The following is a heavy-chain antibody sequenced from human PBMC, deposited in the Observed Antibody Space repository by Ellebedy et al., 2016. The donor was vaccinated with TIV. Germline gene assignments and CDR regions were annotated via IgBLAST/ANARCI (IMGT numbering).Heavy chain of an antibody. D-gene: IGHD1-26*01. CDR1: GFTFSSYA. V-gene: IGHV3-30*04. CDR2: ISYDGSNK. Sequence: GESLKISXAASGFTFSSYAMHWVRQAPGKGLEWVAVISYDGSNKYYADSVKGRFTISRDNSKNTLYLQMNSLRAEDTAVYYCARDANEWDRGAFWFDPWGQGTLVTVSS. CDR3: ARDANEWDRGAFWFDP. J-gene: IGHJ5*02.